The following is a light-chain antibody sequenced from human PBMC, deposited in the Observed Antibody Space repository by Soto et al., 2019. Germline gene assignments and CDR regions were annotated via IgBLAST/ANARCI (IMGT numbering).Light chain of an antibody. Sequence: QFALTQPPSASGSPGQSVTISCTGTSGNVGGYNYVSWYQQHPGKAPKLMIYEVSKRPSGVPDRFSGSKSGNTASLTVSGLQAEDEADYYCSSYAGSNLWVFGGGTKLTAL. CDR3: SSYAGSNLWV. CDR2: EVS. V-gene: IGLV2-8*01. J-gene: IGLJ3*02. CDR1: SGNVGGYNY.